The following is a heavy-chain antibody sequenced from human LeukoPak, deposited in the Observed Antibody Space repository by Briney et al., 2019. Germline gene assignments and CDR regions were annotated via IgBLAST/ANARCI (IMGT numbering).Heavy chain of an antibody. D-gene: IGHD3-3*01. J-gene: IGHJ6*02. CDR3: AREGDYDFWSGYYSTPRNYYYGMDV. Sequence: GGSLRLSCAASGFTFSSYAMSWVRQAPGKGLEWVSAISGSGGSTYYADSVKGRFTISRDNAKNSLYLQMNSLRAEDTAVYYCAREGDYDFWSGYYSTPRNYYYGMDVWGQGTTVTVSS. V-gene: IGHV3-23*01. CDR1: GFTFSSYA. CDR2: ISGSGGST.